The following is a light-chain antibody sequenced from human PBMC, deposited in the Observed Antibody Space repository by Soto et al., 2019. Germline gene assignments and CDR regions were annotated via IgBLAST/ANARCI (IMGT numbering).Light chain of an antibody. J-gene: IGKJ5*01. CDR3: QQFNSYPIT. CDR1: QSLLHITGETF. CDR2: MSS. V-gene: IGKV2-28*01. Sequence: LMTQTPLSLSLAPGQPASISCKWSQSLLHITGETFLFWYLXKPGQSPQLXIYMSSTRSSGVPDRFSGSGSGTELTLTIAGLQPEDFAAYYCQQFNSYPITFGQGTRLEIK.